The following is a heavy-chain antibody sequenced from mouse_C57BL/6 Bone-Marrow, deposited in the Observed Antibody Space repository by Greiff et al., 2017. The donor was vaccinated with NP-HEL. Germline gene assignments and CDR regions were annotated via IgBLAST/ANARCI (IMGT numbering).Heavy chain of an antibody. J-gene: IGHJ2*01. CDR2: IDPSDSYT. Sequence: QVQLQQPGAELVMPGASVKLSCKASGYTFTSYWMHWVKQRPGQGLEWIGEIDPSDSYTNYNQKFKGKATLTVDKSSSTAYMQLSSLTSEDSAVYYCARSGIFYYDYYWGQGTTLTVSS. D-gene: IGHD2-4*01. CDR3: ARSGIFYYDYY. CDR1: GYTFTSYW. V-gene: IGHV1-50*01.